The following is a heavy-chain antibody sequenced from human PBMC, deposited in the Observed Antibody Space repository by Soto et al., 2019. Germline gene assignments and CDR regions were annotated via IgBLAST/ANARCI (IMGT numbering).Heavy chain of an antibody. CDR2: IYHSGST. CDR3: ARDGYCSSSSCAAYYYYGMDV. D-gene: IGHD2-2*03. J-gene: IGHJ6*02. CDR1: GYSISSGYY. V-gene: IGHV4-38-2*02. Sequence: SETLSLTCAVSGYSISSGYYWGWIRQPPGKGLEWIGSIYHSGSTYYNPSLKSRVTISVDTSKNEFSLKLSSVTAADTAVYNCARDGYCSSSSCAAYYYYGMDVWGQGTTVTVSS.